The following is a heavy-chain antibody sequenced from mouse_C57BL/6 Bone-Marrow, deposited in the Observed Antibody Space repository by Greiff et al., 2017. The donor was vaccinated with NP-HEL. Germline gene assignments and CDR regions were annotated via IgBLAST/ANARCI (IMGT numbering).Heavy chain of an antibody. D-gene: IGHD1-1*01. V-gene: IGHV3-5*01. Sequence: EVQLQESGPGLVKPSQTVFLTCTVTGISITTGNYRWSWIRQFPGNKLEWIGYIYYSGTITYNPSLTSRTTITRDTPKNQFFLEMNSLTAEDTATYYCARERGDYGSSHFDYWGQGTTLTVSS. CDR3: ARERGDYGSSHFDY. CDR2: IYYSGTI. CDR1: GISITTGNYR. J-gene: IGHJ2*01.